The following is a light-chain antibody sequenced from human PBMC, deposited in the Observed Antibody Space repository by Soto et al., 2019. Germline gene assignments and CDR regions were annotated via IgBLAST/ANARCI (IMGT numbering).Light chain of an antibody. CDR2: GAS. J-gene: IGKJ5*01. V-gene: IGKV3-20*01. CDR3: QQYGTSPIP. Sequence: VITQSPGTLSLSPGERATLSCRASQTVSSYLTWYQQRPGQAPRLLIYGASKRATGIPDRFSGSGSGTDFTLTISRLEPEDFALYYCQQYGTSPIPFGQGTRLEIK. CDR1: QTVSSY.